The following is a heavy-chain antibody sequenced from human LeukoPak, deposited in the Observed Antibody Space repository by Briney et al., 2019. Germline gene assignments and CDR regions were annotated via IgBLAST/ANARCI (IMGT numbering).Heavy chain of an antibody. CDR3: ARVAASDYGDYGPLYFDY. V-gene: IGHV3-7*03. CDR1: GFTFSSYW. D-gene: IGHD4-17*01. CDR2: IKQDGSEK. J-gene: IGHJ4*02. Sequence: GSLRLSCAASGFTFSSYWMSWVRQAPGKGLEWVANIKQDGSEKYYADSVKGRFTISRDNAKNSLYLQMNSLRAEDTAVYYCARVAASDYGDYGPLYFDYWGQGTLVTVSS.